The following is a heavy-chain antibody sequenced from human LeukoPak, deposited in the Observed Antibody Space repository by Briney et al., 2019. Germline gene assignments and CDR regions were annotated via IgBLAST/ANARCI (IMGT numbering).Heavy chain of an antibody. CDR3: ARDLNRVVTSKAVGY. Sequence: GASVRVSCKASGYTFTSYGISWVRQAPGQGLEWTGWISAYNGNTNYAQKLQGRVTMTTDTSTSTAYMELRSLRSDDTAVYYCARDLNRVVTSKAVGYWGQGTLVTVSS. D-gene: IGHD4-23*01. CDR1: GYTFTSYG. V-gene: IGHV1-18*01. CDR2: ISAYNGNT. J-gene: IGHJ4*02.